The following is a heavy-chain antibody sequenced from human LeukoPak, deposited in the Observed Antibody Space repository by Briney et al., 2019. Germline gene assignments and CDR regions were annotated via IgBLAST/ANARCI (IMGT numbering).Heavy chain of an antibody. CDR1: GFTFSSYS. J-gene: IGHJ3*02. V-gene: IGHV3-21*01. CDR3: ARKRSPGAFDI. Sequence: GGSLRLSCATSGFTFSSYSMTWVRQAPGKGLDWVSSINSYSSDIYYADSVKGRSTISRDNAKNSLYLQMNSLRAEDTAVYYCARKRSPGAFDIWGQGTMVTVSS. CDR2: INSYSSDI.